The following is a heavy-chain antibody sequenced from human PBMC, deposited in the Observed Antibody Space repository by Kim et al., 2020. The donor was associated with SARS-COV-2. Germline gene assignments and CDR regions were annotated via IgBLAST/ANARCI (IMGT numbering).Heavy chain of an antibody. Sequence: ASVKVSCKASGYTFTSYDINWVRQATGQGLEWMGWMNPNSGNTGYAQKFQGRVTMTRNTSISTAYMELSSLRSEDTAVYYCASHPPGYTGIVGATPGDDYYYYGMDVWGQGTTVTVSS. D-gene: IGHD1-26*01. V-gene: IGHV1-8*01. CDR2: MNPNSGNT. J-gene: IGHJ6*02. CDR3: ASHPPGYTGIVGATPGDDYYYYGMDV. CDR1: GYTFTSYD.